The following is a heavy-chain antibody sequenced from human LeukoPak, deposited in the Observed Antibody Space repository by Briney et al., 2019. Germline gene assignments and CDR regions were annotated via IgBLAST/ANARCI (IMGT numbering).Heavy chain of an antibody. Sequence: ASVKVSCKASGYTFTSYDINWVRPATGQGLEWMGWMNPNSGNTGYAQKFQGRVTMTRNTSISTAYMELSSLRSEDTAVYYCARGRAAAGRRFWFDPWGQGTLVTVSS. J-gene: IGHJ5*02. CDR1: GYTFTSYD. D-gene: IGHD6-13*01. V-gene: IGHV1-8*01. CDR3: ARGRAAAGRRFWFDP. CDR2: MNPNSGNT.